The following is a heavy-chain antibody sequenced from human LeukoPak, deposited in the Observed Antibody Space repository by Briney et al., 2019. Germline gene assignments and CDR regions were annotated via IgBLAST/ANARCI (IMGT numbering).Heavy chain of an antibody. CDR1: GYTSTDYY. D-gene: IGHD1-26*01. CDR2: INPNSGGT. Sequence: ASVKVSCKASGYTSTDYYMHWVRQAPGQGLEWMGWINPNSGGTNYAQKFQGRVTMTRDTSISTAYMELNRLRSDDTALYHCARGEGYSGSYRADYWGQGTLVTVSS. CDR3: ARGEGYSGSYRADY. V-gene: IGHV1-2*02. J-gene: IGHJ4*02.